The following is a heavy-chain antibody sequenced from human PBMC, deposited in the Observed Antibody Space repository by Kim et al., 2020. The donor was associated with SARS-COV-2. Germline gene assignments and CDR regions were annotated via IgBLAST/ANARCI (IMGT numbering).Heavy chain of an antibody. Sequence: SETLSLTCTVSGGSISSYYWSWIRQPPGKGLEWIGYIYYSGSTNYNPSLKSRVTISVDTSKNQFSLKLSSVTAADTAVYYCARGRYRLSDLDYWGQGTLVTVSS. D-gene: IGHD1-26*01. CDR2: IYYSGST. V-gene: IGHV4-59*01. CDR1: GGSISSYY. CDR3: ARGRYRLSDLDY. J-gene: IGHJ4*02.